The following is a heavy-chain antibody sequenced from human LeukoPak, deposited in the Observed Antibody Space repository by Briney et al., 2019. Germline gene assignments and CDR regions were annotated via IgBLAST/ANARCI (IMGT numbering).Heavy chain of an antibody. CDR2: IYYSGRP. CDR3: ARDPRDNYYYDSSGYSDAFDI. Sequence: PQTLSLTCALSGGSISIYYWGWIRQPPGEGLEWVGYIYYSGRPNNNPSLKSRVTISVDTSKTQSSLKRSSVTAANTAVYYCARDPRDNYYYDSSGYSDAFDIWGQGTMVTVSS. J-gene: IGHJ3*02. V-gene: IGHV4-59*01. D-gene: IGHD3-22*01. CDR1: GGSISIYY.